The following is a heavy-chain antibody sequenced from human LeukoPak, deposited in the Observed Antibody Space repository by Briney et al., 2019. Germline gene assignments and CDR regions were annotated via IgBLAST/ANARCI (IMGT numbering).Heavy chain of an antibody. CDR1: GDSVSSNSAA. D-gene: IGHD3-10*01. J-gene: IGHJ4*02. CDR3: ARSFNFYGSGSYYNLNDY. CDR2: TYYRFKWYN. V-gene: IGHV6-1*01. Sequence: SQTLSLTCAISGDSVSSNSAAWNWIRQSPSRGLEWLGRTYYRFKWYNDYAVSVKSRISINPDTSKNQFSLQLNSVTPEDTAVYYCARSFNFYGSGSYYNLNDYWGQGTLVTVSS.